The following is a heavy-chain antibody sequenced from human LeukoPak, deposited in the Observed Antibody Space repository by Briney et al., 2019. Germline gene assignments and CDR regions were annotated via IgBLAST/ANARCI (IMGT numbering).Heavy chain of an antibody. CDR3: ATLLLWFGELLAPDYYYYGMDV. V-gene: IGHV3-11*06. CDR2: ISSSSSYI. J-gene: IGHJ6*02. Sequence: PGGSLRLSCAASGFTFSDYYMSWIRQAPGKGLEWVSSISSSSSYIYYADSVKGRFTISRDNAKNSLYLQMNSLRAEDTAVYYCATLLLWFGELLAPDYYYYGMDVWGQGTTVTVSS. CDR1: GFTFSDYY. D-gene: IGHD3-10*01.